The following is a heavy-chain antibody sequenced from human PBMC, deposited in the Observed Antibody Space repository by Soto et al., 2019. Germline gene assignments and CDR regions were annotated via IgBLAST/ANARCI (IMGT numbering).Heavy chain of an antibody. CDR2: IYYSGTT. CDR1: GGSIDTGDYY. J-gene: IGHJ4*02. Sequence: QVQLQESGPGLVKPSETLSLTCTVSGGSIDTGDYYWSWLRQPPGKGLEWIGYIYYSGTTYPNPSLXPRLAMXXDTSKNQHSLNLTSLTAADTAVYYCARGGDSYADYWGQGTLVTVSS. D-gene: IGHD5-18*01. V-gene: IGHV4-30-4*01. CDR3: ARGGDSYADY.